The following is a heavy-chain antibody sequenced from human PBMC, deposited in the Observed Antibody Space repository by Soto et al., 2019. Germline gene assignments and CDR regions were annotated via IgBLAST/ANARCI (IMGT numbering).Heavy chain of an antibody. D-gene: IGHD6-13*01. V-gene: IGHV3-30*18. CDR3: AKDSAYSSSVFDY. Sequence: PGGSLRLSCAASGFSFNNYGMHWVRQAPGKGLEWVAVISYDGGNKNYADSVKGRFTISRDNSKNTFFLQMNSLRADDTAVYYCAKDSAYSSSVFDYWGQGTLVTVSS. J-gene: IGHJ4*02. CDR1: GFSFNNYG. CDR2: ISYDGGNK.